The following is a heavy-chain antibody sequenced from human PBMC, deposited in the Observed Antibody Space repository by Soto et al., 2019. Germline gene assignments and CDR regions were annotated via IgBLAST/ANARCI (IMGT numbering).Heavy chain of an antibody. CDR3: AAGGTVTRLDY. J-gene: IGHJ4*02. Sequence: EVQLLESGGGLVQPGGSLRLSCTASGFTFSSYAMSWVRQAPGKGLEWVSTISGSGGSTYSADSVKGRFSISRDNSKSTLYLHMNSLRADDTAVYYCAAGGTVTRLDYWGQGTLVTVSS. CDR1: GFTFSSYA. CDR2: ISGSGGST. D-gene: IGHD4-17*01. V-gene: IGHV3-23*01.